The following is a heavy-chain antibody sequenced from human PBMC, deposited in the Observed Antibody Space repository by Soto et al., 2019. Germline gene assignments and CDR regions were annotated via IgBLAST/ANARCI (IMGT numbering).Heavy chain of an antibody. CDR2: TYYRSKWYN. Sequence: SHTLSLTCAISGYSVSINSAAWNWIRQSPSRGLEWLGRTYYRSKWYNDYAVSVKSRITINPDTSKNQFSLQLNSVTPEDTAVYYCVRASYSSGWLRGYYYYYGMDVWGQGTTVTVSS. V-gene: IGHV6-1*01. CDR3: VRASYSSGWLRGYYYYYGMDV. J-gene: IGHJ6*02. CDR1: GYSVSINSAA. D-gene: IGHD6-19*01.